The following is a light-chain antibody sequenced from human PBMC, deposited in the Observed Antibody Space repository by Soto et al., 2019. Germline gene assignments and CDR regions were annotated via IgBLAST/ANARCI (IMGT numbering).Light chain of an antibody. V-gene: IGKV4-1*01. CDR3: QQYYCTPLS. J-gene: IGKJ4*01. CDR2: WAS. CDR1: QSVLYNSNNKNY. Sequence: DIVMTQSPDSLAVSLGERATINCKSSQSVLYNSNNKNYLTWYQHKPGQPPKLHIYWASTRESGVPGRFRGSGSGTDFTPTISSLQAEDVAVYYCQQYYCTPLSFGGGTKVEIK.